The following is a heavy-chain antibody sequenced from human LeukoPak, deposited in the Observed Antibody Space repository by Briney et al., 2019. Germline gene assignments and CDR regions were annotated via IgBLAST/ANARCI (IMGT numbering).Heavy chain of an antibody. CDR1: GGSISSGGYY. CDR3: AREVRCLEWSALDY. CDR2: IYYSGST. V-gene: IGHV4-31*03. J-gene: IGHJ4*02. Sequence: SETLSLTCTVSGGSISSGGYYWSWIRQHPGKGLEWIGYIYYSGSTYYNPSLKSRVTISVDTSKNHFSLKLSSVTAADTAVYYCAREVRCLEWSALDYWGQGTLVTVSS. D-gene: IGHD3-3*01.